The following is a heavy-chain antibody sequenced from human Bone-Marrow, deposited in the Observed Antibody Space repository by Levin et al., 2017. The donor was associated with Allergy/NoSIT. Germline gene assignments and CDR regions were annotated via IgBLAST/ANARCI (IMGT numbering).Heavy chain of an antibody. CDR2: VYSGGRP. V-gene: IGHV4-4*07. J-gene: IGHJ2*01. Sequence: SETLSLTCNVSGDFIGSHYWNWVRQPAGKGLEWIGRVYSGGRPTYNLSLKNRVTMSVDTSRNQFSLKLNSVTAADTAVYFCARAHSDPPSKRWSMLVDSGEGIVVKGSSAYTGSPKGFPVSRGRG. CDR1: GDFIGSHY. D-gene: IGHD2-15*01. CDR3: ARAHSDPPSKRWSMLVDSGEGIVVKGSSAYTGSPKGFPVS.